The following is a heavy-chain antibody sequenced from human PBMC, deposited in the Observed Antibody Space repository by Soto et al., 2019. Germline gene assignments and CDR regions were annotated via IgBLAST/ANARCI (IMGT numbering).Heavy chain of an antibody. CDR2: INPNSGGT. D-gene: IGHD3-3*01. V-gene: IGHV1-2*02. J-gene: IGHJ4*02. CDR1: GYTFTGYY. Sequence: ASVKVSCKASGYTFTGYYMHWVRQAPGQGLEWMGWINPNSGGTNYAQKFQGRVTMTRDTSISTAYMELSRLRSDDTAVYYCARQEVFGVVIDHWGQGTLVTVSS. CDR3: ARQEVFGVVIDH.